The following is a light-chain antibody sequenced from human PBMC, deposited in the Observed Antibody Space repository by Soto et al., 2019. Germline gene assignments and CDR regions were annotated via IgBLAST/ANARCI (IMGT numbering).Light chain of an antibody. CDR2: EVS. CDR3: SSFKGASTLV. Sequence: QSVLTQPASVSGSPGQSITISCTGTSRDVGRYHYVSWYQQNPGKAPKLMIYEVSNRPSGVSNRFSGSKSGNTASLTISGLQTEDEGNYYCSSFKGASTLVFGTGTKLTVL. J-gene: IGLJ1*01. V-gene: IGLV2-14*01. CDR1: SRDVGRYHY.